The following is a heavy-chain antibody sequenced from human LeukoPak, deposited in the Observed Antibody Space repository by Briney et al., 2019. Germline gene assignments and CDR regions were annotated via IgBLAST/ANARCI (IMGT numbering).Heavy chain of an antibody. CDR3: ARIGDGDGPSNFDY. D-gene: IGHD4-17*01. CDR2: IDWDDDK. CDR1: GFSLSTSGMC. V-gene: IGHV2-70*11. J-gene: IGHJ4*02. Sequence: SGPALVKPTQTLTLTCTFSGFSLSTSGMCVSWIRQPPGKALEWLARIDWDDDKYYSTSLKTRLTISKDTSKNQVVLTMTNMDPVDTATYYCARIGDGDGPSNFDYWGQGTLVTVSS.